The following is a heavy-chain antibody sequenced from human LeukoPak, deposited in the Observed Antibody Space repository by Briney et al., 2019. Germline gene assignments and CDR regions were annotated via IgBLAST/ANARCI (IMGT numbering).Heavy chain of an antibody. Sequence: SETLSLTCTVSGGSISSSSYYWGWIRQPPGKGLEWIGSIYYSGSTYYNPSLKSRVTISVDTSKNQFSLKLSSVTAADTAVYYCARGPAAAGPSDYWGQGTLVTVSS. J-gene: IGHJ4*02. CDR2: IYYSGST. CDR3: ARGPAAAGPSDY. CDR1: GGSISSSSYY. V-gene: IGHV4-39*07. D-gene: IGHD6-13*01.